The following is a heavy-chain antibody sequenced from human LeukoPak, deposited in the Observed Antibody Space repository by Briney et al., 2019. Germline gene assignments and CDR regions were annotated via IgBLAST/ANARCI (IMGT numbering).Heavy chain of an antibody. V-gene: IGHV4-59*01. CDR2: IYYSGST. Sequence: SETLSLTCTVSGGSISSYYWSWIRQTPGNGLEWIGCIYYSGSTNNNPSLKSRVTISVDTSKNQFSLKLSSVTAADTAVYYCARGMTQEYYYYYYYMDVWGKGTTVTVSS. CDR1: GGSISSYY. J-gene: IGHJ6*03. CDR3: ARGMTQEYYYYYYYMDV.